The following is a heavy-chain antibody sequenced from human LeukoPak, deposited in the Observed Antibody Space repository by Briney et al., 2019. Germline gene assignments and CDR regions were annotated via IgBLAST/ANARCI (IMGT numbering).Heavy chain of an antibody. CDR1: GFTFSSYS. D-gene: IGHD3-22*01. CDR3: ARDQEGYDSSGYLDY. CDR2: ISSSSSYI. Sequence: PGGSLRLSCAASGFTFSSYSMNWVRQAPGKGLEWVSSISSSSSYIYYADSVKGRFTISRDNAKNSLYLQMNSLRAEDTAVYYCARDQEGYDSSGYLDYWGQGTLVTVSS. V-gene: IGHV3-21*01. J-gene: IGHJ4*02.